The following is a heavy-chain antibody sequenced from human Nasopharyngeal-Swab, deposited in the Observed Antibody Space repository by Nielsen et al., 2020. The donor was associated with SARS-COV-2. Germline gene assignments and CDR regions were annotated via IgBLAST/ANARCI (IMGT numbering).Heavy chain of an antibody. CDR1: GFTFNNYN. CDR3: ATRYSSTWYSPRGRTDEYYMDV. D-gene: IGHD6-13*01. J-gene: IGHJ6*03. Sequence: GGSLRLSCAASGFTFNNYNFNWVRPAPGKGLEWVSSISSSSSYIYYADSVKGRFTISRDNAKNSLYLQMNSLRAEDTAVYYCATRYSSTWYSPRGRTDEYYMDVWGKGTTVTVSS. V-gene: IGHV3-21*01. CDR2: ISSSSSYI.